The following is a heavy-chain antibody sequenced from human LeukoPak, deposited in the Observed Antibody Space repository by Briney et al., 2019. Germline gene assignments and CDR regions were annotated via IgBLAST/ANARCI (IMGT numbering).Heavy chain of an antibody. Sequence: GGSLRLSCAGSGFTFGGYGMHWFRQTPGKGLEWVAVIAYDGSRAFYADSVKGRFTISRDNSKNTMSVQMDDLRAEDTAVYYCTRYNNDHFDYWGQGTLVPVSA. J-gene: IGHJ4*02. CDR1: GFTFGGYG. CDR3: TRYNNDHFDY. CDR2: IAYDGSRA. D-gene: IGHD1-14*01. V-gene: IGHV3-33*01.